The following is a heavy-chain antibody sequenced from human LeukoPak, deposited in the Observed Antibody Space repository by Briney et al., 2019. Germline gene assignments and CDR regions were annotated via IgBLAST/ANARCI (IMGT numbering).Heavy chain of an antibody. CDR1: GYTFTGYY. D-gene: IGHD2-8*01. CDR3: ARDRVYAGCHGLSCDDAFDI. Sequence: ASVKVFCKASGYTFTGYYIHWVRQAPGQGLEWMGWINPNSGVTNYAQEFQGRVTMTRDTSINTAYMELSRLRSDDTAVYYCARDRVYAGCHGLSCDDAFDIWGQGTMVTVSS. V-gene: IGHV1-2*02. CDR2: INPNSGVT. J-gene: IGHJ3*02.